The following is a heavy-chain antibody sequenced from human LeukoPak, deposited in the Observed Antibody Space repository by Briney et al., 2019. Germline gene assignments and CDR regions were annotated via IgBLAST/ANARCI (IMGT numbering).Heavy chain of an antibody. Sequence: ASVRVSCKASGYTFTGYYMHWVRQAPGQGLEWMGWINPNSGGTNYAQKFQGRVTMTRDTSISTAYMELSRLRSDDTAVYYCARDHCSSTSCYGYYYGMDVWGQGTTVTVSS. D-gene: IGHD2-2*01. CDR2: INPNSGGT. V-gene: IGHV1-2*02. CDR3: ARDHCSSTSCYGYYYGMDV. J-gene: IGHJ6*02. CDR1: GYTFTGYY.